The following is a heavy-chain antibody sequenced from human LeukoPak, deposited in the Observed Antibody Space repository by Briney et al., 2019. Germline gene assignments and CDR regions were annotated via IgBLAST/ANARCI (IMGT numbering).Heavy chain of an antibody. V-gene: IGHV3-23*01. Sequence: GGSLRLSCAPSGFTFSSYAMSWVRQVPGKGLEWVSAISGSGGSTSYADSVKGRFTISRDNSKNTLYLQMNSLRAEDTAVYYCAKPTSSGGSDYWGQGTLVTVSS. J-gene: IGHJ4*02. CDR3: AKPTSSGGSDY. D-gene: IGHD2-15*01. CDR1: GFTFSSYA. CDR2: ISGSGGST.